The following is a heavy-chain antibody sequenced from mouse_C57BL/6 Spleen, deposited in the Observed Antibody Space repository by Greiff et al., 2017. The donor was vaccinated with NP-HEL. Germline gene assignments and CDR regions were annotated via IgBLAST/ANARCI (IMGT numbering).Heavy chain of an antibody. V-gene: IGHV3-6*01. CDR1: GYSITSGYY. J-gene: IGHJ1*03. CDR2: ISYDGSN. CDR3: AREGSSAGYFDV. Sequence: ESGPGLVKPSQSLSLTCSVTGYSITSGYYWNWIRQFPGNKLEWMGYISYDGSNNYNPYLKNRISITRDTSKNQFFLKLNSVTTEDTATYYCAREGSSAGYFDVWGTGTTVTVSS. D-gene: IGHD3-2*02.